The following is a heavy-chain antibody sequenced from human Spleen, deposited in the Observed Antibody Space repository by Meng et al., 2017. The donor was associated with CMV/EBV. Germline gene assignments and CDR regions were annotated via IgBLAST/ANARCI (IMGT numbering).Heavy chain of an antibody. V-gene: IGHV3-66*01. D-gene: IGHD3-16*01. J-gene: IGHJ4*02. CDR3: ARVEGGPPQSDY. CDR1: GFTFRSNY. Sequence: VQLCGLGGVVAQPGRSVGLSRAGSGFTFRSNYMGWVRQAPGKGLEWVSVIYSGGSTYYADSVKGRFTISRDNSKNTLYLQMNSLRAEDTAVYYCARVEGGPPQSDYWGQGTLVTVSS. CDR2: IYSGGST.